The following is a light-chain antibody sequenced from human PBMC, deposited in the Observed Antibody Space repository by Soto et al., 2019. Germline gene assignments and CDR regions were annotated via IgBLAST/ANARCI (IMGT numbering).Light chain of an antibody. J-gene: IGKJ1*01. Sequence: EIALTQSPAILSLSPGERATLSCRASQSVSTYIAWYQQKPGQAPRLLIYDTFNRATGIPARFSGSGSGTDFTLTISSLEPEDLAVYYCVQRNDWPWTSGQGTKVEI. CDR3: VQRNDWPWT. CDR1: QSVSTY. CDR2: DTF. V-gene: IGKV3-11*01.